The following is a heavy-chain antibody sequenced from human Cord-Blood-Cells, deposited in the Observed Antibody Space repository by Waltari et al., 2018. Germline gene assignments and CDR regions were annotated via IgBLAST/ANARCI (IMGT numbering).Heavy chain of an antibody. Sequence: EVQLVQSGAEVKKPGESLKISCKGSGYSFTSYWIGWVCQRPGKGLEWMGIIYPGDSDTRYSPSFQGQVTISADKSISTAYLQWSSLKASDTAMYYCARLAVKGREVVWYMDVWGKGTTVTVSS. CDR3: ARLAVKGREVVWYMDV. V-gene: IGHV5-51*01. CDR2: IYPGDSDT. CDR1: GYSFTSYW. J-gene: IGHJ6*03. D-gene: IGHD3-22*01.